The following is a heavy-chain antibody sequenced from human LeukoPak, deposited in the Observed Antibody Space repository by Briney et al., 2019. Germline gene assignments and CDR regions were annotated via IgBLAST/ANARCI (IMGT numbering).Heavy chain of an antibody. CDR2: IIPIFGTA. J-gene: IGHJ3*02. Sequence: GASVKVSCKASGGTFSSYAISWVRQAPGQGLEWMGGIIPIFGTANYAQKFQGRVTITADKSTSTAYMELSSLRSEDTAVYYCARDQEMAANDAFDIWGQGTMVTVSS. D-gene: IGHD5-24*01. CDR3: ARDQEMAANDAFDI. CDR1: GGTFSSYA. V-gene: IGHV1-69*06.